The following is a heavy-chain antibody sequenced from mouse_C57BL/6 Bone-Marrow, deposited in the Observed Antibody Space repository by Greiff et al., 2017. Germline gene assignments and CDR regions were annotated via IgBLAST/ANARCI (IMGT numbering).Heavy chain of an antibody. CDR2: IDPSDSYT. CDR3: ARAYYGSSYPFDY. J-gene: IGHJ2*01. CDR1: GYTFTSYW. D-gene: IGHD1-1*01. V-gene: IGHV1-50*01. Sequence: QVQLQQPGAELVKPGASVKLSCKASGYTFTSYWMQWVKQRPGQGLEWIGEIDPSDSYTNYNQKFKGKATLTVDTSSSPAYMQLSSLTSEDSAVYYCARAYYGSSYPFDYWGQGTTLTVSS.